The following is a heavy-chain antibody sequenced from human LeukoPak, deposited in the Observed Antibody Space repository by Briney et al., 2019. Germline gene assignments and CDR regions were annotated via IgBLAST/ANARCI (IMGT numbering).Heavy chain of an antibody. D-gene: IGHD3-22*01. CDR1: GFTFYDYG. J-gene: IGHJ4*02. CDR3: ARDHVGSGYYYFDS. Sequence: GGSLRLSCSASGFTFYDYGVSWVRQVPGEGLGWDSGITGNGGSVGYADSVKGRFTISRDNAKNSLYLQMNSLRDEDTALYYCARDHVGSGYYYFDSWGQGTLVTVSS. V-gene: IGHV3-20*04. CDR2: ITGNGGSV.